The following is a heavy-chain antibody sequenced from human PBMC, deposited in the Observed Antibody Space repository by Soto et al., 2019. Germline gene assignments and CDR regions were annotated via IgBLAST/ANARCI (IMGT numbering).Heavy chain of an antibody. CDR1: GGSFSDYH. Sequence: LSLTCAVYGGSFSDYHWSWIRQPPGKGLEWIGEINHGGSTKYNPSLKSRVTISKDTSKKQVSLKLTSVTAADTAVYYCARVSVTIFGVVMGHYYYAMDVWGQGTTVTVSS. CDR3: ARVSVTIFGVVMGHYYYAMDV. D-gene: IGHD3-3*01. V-gene: IGHV4-34*01. J-gene: IGHJ6*02. CDR2: INHGGST.